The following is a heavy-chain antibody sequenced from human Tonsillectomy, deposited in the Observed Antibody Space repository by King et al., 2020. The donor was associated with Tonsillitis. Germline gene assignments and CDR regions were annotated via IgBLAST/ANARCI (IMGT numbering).Heavy chain of an antibody. V-gene: IGHV3-30*02. CDR3: AKDPTGGWFGAELNYCDY. CDR2: IRYDGSNK. D-gene: IGHD3-10*01. J-gene: IGHJ4*02. CDR1: GFTFSSYG. Sequence: VQLVESGGGVVQPGGSLRLSCAASGFTFSSYGMHWVRQAPGKGLEWVTFIRYDGSNKYYADSVKGRFTISRDNSKNTLYLQMHSLRAEDTAVYYCAKDPTGGWFGAELNYCDYWGQGNRVTVSS.